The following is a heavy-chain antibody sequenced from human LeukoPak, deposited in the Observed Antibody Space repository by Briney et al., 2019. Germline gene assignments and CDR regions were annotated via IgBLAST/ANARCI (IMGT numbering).Heavy chain of an antibody. J-gene: IGHJ4*02. CDR1: GFTFSSYA. CDR3: AKDKSSEYVDFFDY. V-gene: IGHV3-23*01. D-gene: IGHD6-19*01. Sequence: PGGSLRLSCAASGFTFSSYAMSWVRQAPGKGLEWVSAISGTGASTYYADSVKGRFTISRDTSKNTLYLQMNSLRAEDTAVYYCAKDKSSEYVDFFDYWGQGTLVTVSS. CDR2: ISGTGAST.